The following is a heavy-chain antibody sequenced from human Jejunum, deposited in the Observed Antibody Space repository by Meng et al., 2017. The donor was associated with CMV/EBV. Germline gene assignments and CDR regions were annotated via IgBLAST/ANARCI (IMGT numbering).Heavy chain of an antibody. CDR2: ISSSSSYI. CDR1: SNNY. V-gene: IGHV3-21*01. D-gene: IGHD2-2*01. Sequence: SNNYMNWVRQAPGKGLEWVSSISSSSSYIYYADSVKGRFTISRDNAKNSLYLQMNSLRAEDTAVYYCARFAQGYCSSTSCSSRDYWGQGTLVTVSS. J-gene: IGHJ4*02. CDR3: ARFAQGYCSSTSCSSRDY.